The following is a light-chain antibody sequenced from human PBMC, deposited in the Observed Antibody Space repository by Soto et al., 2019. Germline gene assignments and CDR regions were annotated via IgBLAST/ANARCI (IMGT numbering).Light chain of an antibody. Sequence: QSPLTQPASVSGSPGQSITISCTGTSSDVGGYNYVSWYQQHPGKAPKLMIYDVSNRPSGVSNRFSGSKAGNTASLTISGLQAEDEADEYCSSYTSSSALLYVFGTGTKLTVL. CDR3: SSYTSSSALLYV. J-gene: IGLJ1*01. CDR2: DVS. V-gene: IGLV2-14*01. CDR1: SSDVGGYNY.